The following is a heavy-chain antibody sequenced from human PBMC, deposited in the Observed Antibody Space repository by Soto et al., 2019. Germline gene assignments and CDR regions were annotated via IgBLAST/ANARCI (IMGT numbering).Heavy chain of an antibody. CDR2: IIPIFGTA. Sequence: GASLKVSCKASGGTFSSYAISWVRQAPGQGLEWMGGIIPIFGTANYAQKFQGRVTITADESTSTAYMELSSLRSEDTAVYYRARAGTTRLAASRGYNWFDPCGQGTLNTLS. V-gene: IGHV1-69*13. D-gene: IGHD6-6*01. CDR3: ARAGTTRLAASRGYNWFDP. CDR1: GGTFSSYA. J-gene: IGHJ5*02.